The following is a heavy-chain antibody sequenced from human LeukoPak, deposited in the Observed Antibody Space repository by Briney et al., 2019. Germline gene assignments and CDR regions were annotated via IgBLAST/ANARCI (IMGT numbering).Heavy chain of an antibody. Sequence: SETLSLTCTVSGGSISSYYWSWLRQPPGKGLEWIGYIYYSGSTNYNPSLKSRVTISVDTSKNQFSLKLSSVTAADTAVYYCARLWAFGSGWRGDYWGQGTLVTVSS. J-gene: IGHJ4*02. CDR2: IYYSGST. CDR3: ARLWAFGSGWRGDY. V-gene: IGHV4-59*08. D-gene: IGHD6-19*01. CDR1: GGSISSYY.